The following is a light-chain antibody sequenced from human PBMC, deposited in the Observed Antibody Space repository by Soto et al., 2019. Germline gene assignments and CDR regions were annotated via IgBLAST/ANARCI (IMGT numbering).Light chain of an antibody. J-gene: IGKJ4*01. Sequence: TVMTQSPATLSVSPGERATLSCRASQSVSSNLAWYQQKPGQAPRLLIYGASTRATGIPARFSGSGSGTDFTLTISSLQSEDFAVYFCQQYKNWPPLTFGGGTKVDI. CDR1: QSVSSN. V-gene: IGKV3-15*01. CDR3: QQYKNWPPLT. CDR2: GAS.